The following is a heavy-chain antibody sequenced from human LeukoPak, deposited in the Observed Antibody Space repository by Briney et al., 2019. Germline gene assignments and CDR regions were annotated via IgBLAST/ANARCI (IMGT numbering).Heavy chain of an antibody. CDR2: IIPIFGTA. V-gene: IGHV1-69*13. CDR1: GGTFSSYA. CDR3: AGGYDSSGYYYADFDY. D-gene: IGHD3-22*01. J-gene: IGHJ4*02. Sequence: ASVKVSCKASGGTFSSYAISWVRQAPGQGLEWMGGIIPIFGTANYAQKFQGRVTITADESTSTAYMELSSLRSEDTAVYYCAGGYDSSGYYYADFDYGGQGTLVTVS.